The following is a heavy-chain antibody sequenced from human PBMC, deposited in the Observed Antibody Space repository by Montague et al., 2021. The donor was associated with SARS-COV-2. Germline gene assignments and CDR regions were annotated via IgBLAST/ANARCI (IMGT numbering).Heavy chain of an antibody. CDR3: AGVGRQQLVRLNGMDV. D-gene: IGHD6-13*01. CDR1: GSSISSSSYY. J-gene: IGHJ6*02. CDR2: NYCSGST. V-gene: IGHV4-39*07. Sequence: SETLSLTCTVSGSSISSSSYYWGWLRPPPGKGLEWIGSNYCSGSTHYNPPLRSRITISVNTNKNHFSLTLSSAAAAATAVYYCAGVGRQQLVRLNGMDVWGQGTTVTVSS.